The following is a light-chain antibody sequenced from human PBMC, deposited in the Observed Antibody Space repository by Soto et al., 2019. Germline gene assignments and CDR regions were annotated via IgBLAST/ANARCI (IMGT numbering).Light chain of an antibody. CDR2: LGS. CDR1: QSLLHSNGYNY. CDR3: MQALQTPNT. V-gene: IGKV2-28*01. Sequence: EIVMTQSPLSLPVTPGEPASISCRSSQSLLHSNGYNYLDWYVQKPGQSPQLLMYLGSTRASGVPDRFSGSASGTDFTLKITRVEAEDVGIYYCMQALQTPNTFGQGTKLEIK. J-gene: IGKJ2*01.